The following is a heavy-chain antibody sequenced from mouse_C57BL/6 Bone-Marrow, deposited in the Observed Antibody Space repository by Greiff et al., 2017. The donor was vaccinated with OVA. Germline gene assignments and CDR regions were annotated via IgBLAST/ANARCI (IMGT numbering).Heavy chain of an antibody. CDR3: ARFYYGSSYGYFDV. CDR2: IYPSDSET. J-gene: IGHJ1*03. D-gene: IGHD1-1*01. CDR1: GYTFTSYW. V-gene: IGHV1-61*01. Sequence: QVQLKQPGAELVRPGSSVKLSCKASGYTFTSYWMDWVKQRPGQGLEWIGNIYPSDSETHYNQKFKDKATLTVDKSSSTAYMQLSSLTSEDSAVYYGARFYYGSSYGYFDVWGTGTTVTVSS.